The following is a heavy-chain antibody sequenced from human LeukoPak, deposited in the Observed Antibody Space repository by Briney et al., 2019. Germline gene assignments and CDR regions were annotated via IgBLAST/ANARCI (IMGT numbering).Heavy chain of an antibody. V-gene: IGHV3-23*01. CDR3: ARGTPTTRDFDY. CDR1: GFTFSSYG. J-gene: IGHJ4*02. D-gene: IGHD4-11*01. Sequence: GGTLRLSCAASGFTFSSYGMSWVRQAPGKGLEWVSAISGSGGSTYYADSVKGRFTISRDNSKNSLFLQMNSLRAEDTAVYYCARGTPTTRDFDYWGQGTLVTVSS. CDR2: ISGSGGST.